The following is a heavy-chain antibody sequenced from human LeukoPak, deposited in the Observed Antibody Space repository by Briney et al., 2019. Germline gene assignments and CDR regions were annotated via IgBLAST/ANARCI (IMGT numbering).Heavy chain of an antibody. J-gene: IGHJ5*02. Sequence: SETLSLTCTVSGGSISSYYWSWIRQLPGKGLEWIGYIHYSGSTSYNPSLKSRVTISVDTSKNQISLKVRSATAADTAVYYCARTTEDCSSTSCYQYWFDPWGQGTLVTVSS. V-gene: IGHV4-59*01. CDR3: ARTTEDCSSTSCYQYWFDP. CDR1: GGSISSYY. D-gene: IGHD2-2*01. CDR2: IHYSGST.